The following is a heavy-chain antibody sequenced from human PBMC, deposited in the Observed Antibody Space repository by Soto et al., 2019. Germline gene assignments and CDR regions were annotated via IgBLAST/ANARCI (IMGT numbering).Heavy chain of an antibody. J-gene: IGHJ6*02. V-gene: IGHV4-30-4*01. Sequence: PXETLSLTCTVAGFSFSSGDYYWSWVRQPPGKGLEWIGYIYYTGSTFNNPSLKSRVSISIDTSKTQFSLKLSSVTAADTAVYYCARIHFGDEPSYYYYGMDVWGQGTTVTVSS. CDR3: ARIHFGDEPSYYYYGMDV. CDR1: GFSFSSGDYY. D-gene: IGHD4-17*01. CDR2: IYYTGST.